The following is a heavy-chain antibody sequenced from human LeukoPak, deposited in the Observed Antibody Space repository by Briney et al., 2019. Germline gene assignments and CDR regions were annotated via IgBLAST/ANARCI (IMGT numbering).Heavy chain of an antibody. J-gene: IGHJ4*02. CDR2: IKQDGSEK. V-gene: IGHV3-7*01. CDR1: GFTFSSYS. Sequence: GGSLRLSCAASGFTFSSYSMNWVRQAPGKGLEWVANIKQDGSEKYYVDSVKSRFTISRDNAKNSLYLQMNSLRAEDTAVYYCARDPYSFTSDSSDNWGQGTLVTVSS. D-gene: IGHD3-22*01. CDR3: ARDPYSFTSDSSDN.